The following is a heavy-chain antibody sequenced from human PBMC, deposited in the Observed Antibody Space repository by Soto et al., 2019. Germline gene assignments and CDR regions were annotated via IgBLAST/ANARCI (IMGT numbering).Heavy chain of an antibody. CDR2: IYHSGST. CDR1: GGSISSGGYS. D-gene: IGHD2-21*02. J-gene: IGHJ6*02. V-gene: IGHV4-30-2*01. CDR3: ARGIDCGGDCYYYYYYGMDV. Sequence: PSETLSLTCASSGGSISSGGYSWSWIRQPPGKGLEWIGYIYHSGSTYYNPSLKSRVTISVDRSKNQFSLKLSSVTAADTAVYYRARGIDCGGDCYYYYYYGMDVWGQGTTVPVSS.